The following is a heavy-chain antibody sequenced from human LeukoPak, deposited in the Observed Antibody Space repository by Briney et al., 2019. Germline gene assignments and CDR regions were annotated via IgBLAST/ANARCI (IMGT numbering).Heavy chain of an antibody. Sequence: GGSLRLSCAASGFTFSSYAMSWVRQAPGKGLEWVSGTSGRGDKTLYADSVQGRFTSSRDNLKNTLYLQMNSLRVEDTAVYYCAKDRRRDGYINFDYWGQGTLVTVSS. CDR3: AKDRRRDGYINFDY. CDR2: TSGRGDKT. J-gene: IGHJ4*02. D-gene: IGHD5-24*01. V-gene: IGHV3-23*01. CDR1: GFTFSSYA.